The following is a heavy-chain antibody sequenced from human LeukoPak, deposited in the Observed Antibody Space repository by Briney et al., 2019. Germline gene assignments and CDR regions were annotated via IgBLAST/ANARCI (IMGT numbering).Heavy chain of an antibody. V-gene: IGHV4-59*01. D-gene: IGHD5-18*01. CDR1: GGSISSYY. Sequence: SETLSLTCSVSGGSISSYYWSWIRQPPGKGPEWIGYINNSGSTNYNPSVKSRVTISVATSKKQFSLRMSSVTTTDTAVYYCAKDRSPRGYSYGYFDYWGQGILVTVSS. CDR3: AKDRSPRGYSYGYFDY. CDR2: INNSGST. J-gene: IGHJ4*02.